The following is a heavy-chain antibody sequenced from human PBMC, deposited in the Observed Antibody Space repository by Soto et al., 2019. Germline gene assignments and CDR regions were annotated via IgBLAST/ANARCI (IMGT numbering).Heavy chain of an antibody. V-gene: IGHV3-48*03. D-gene: IGHD4-4*01. CDR3: ARDPAIYSGKFDYGLDV. J-gene: IGHJ6*02. CDR1: GFAFSNYE. Sequence: GGSLRLSCAASGFAFSNYEMNWVRQAPGKGLEWVSYIGNRGRTIYYADSVKGRFTISRDNAKNSLYLQMNSLRAEDTAVYYCARDPAIYSGKFDYGLDVWGQGTTVTVSS. CDR2: IGNRGRTI.